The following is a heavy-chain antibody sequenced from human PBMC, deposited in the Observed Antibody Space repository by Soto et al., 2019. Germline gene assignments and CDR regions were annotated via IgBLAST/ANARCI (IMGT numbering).Heavy chain of an antibody. V-gene: IGHV6-1*01. D-gene: IGHD1-1*01. CDR1: GDSVSSNCAA. Sequence: QVQLQQSGPLLVKPSQTLSLTCAISGDSVSSNCAAWNWIRQSPSRGLEWLGRTYYRSKWYNDYAVSVQSRITINPDTSKTQFCLQLNSVTPDDTAVYYCARDRVPPYFYYSCGMDVWGQGTTVTVSS. CDR2: TYYRSKWYN. CDR3: ARDRVPPYFYYSCGMDV. J-gene: IGHJ6*02.